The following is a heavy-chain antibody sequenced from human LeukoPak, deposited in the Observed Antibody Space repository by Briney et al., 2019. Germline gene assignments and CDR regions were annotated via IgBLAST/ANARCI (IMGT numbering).Heavy chain of an antibody. CDR1: GGSFSGYY. CDR2: INHSGST. CDR3: ARFGSGWYYFDY. J-gene: IGHJ4*02. Sequence: SETLSLACAVYGGSFSGYYWSWIRQPPGKGLEWIGEINHSGSTNYNPSLKSRVTISVDTSKNQFSLKLSSVTAADTAVYYCARFGSGWYYFDYWGQGTLVTVSS. V-gene: IGHV4-34*01. D-gene: IGHD6-19*01.